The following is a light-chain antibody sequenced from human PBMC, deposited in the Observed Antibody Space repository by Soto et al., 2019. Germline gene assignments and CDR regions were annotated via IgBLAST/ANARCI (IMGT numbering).Light chain of an antibody. CDR1: KLGDKY. V-gene: IGLV3-1*01. J-gene: IGLJ1*01. Sequence: SYELTQPPSVSVSPGQTASITCSGDKLGDKYACWYQQKPGQSPVLVIYQDSKLPSGIPERFSGSNSGNTATLTISGTQAMDEADYYCQAWDSSTAHYVFVTGTKLTVL. CDR3: QAWDSSTAHYV. CDR2: QDS.